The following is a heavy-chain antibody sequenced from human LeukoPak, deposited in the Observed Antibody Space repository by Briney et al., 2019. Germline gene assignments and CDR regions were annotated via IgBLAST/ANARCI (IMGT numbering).Heavy chain of an antibody. Sequence: GGSLRLSCAASVFTFISYTMNWVRQAPGKGLEWVSCISGSSTYIYYADSVKGRFTISRDNAKNSLYLQMNSLRAEDTAVYYCASESDPAVAGHDAFDIWGQGTMVTVS. J-gene: IGHJ3*02. CDR1: VFTFISYT. CDR3: ASESDPAVAGHDAFDI. V-gene: IGHV3-21*01. D-gene: IGHD6-19*01. CDR2: ISGSSTYI.